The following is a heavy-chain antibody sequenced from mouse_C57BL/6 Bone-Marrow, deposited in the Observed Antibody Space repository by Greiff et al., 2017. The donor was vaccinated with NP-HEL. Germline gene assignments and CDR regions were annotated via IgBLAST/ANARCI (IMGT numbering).Heavy chain of an antibody. CDR1: GFNIKDDY. V-gene: IGHV14-4*01. Sequence: VQLKESGAELVRPGASVTLSCTVSGFNIKDDYMHWVKQRPEQGLEWIGWIDPENGDTEYASKFQGKATITADPSSNTAYLQLSSLTSEDTAVYYCTTGGSSPYAMDYWGQGTSVTVSS. CDR3: TTGGSSPYAMDY. D-gene: IGHD1-1*01. CDR2: IDPENGDT. J-gene: IGHJ4*01.